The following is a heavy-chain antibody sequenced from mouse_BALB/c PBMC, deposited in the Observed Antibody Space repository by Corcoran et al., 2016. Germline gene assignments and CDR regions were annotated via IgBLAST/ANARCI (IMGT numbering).Heavy chain of an antibody. CDR1: GYSFTDYI. Sequence: EIQLQQTGPELVKPGASVKISCKASGYSFTDYIMLWVKQSHGKSLEWIGNINPYYGSTSYNLKFKGKATLTVDKSSSTAYMQLNSLTSEDSAVYYCAREAGTGFAYWGQGTLVTVSA. CDR2: INPYYGST. CDR3: AREAGTGFAY. D-gene: IGHD4-1*01. V-gene: IGHV1-39*01. J-gene: IGHJ3*01.